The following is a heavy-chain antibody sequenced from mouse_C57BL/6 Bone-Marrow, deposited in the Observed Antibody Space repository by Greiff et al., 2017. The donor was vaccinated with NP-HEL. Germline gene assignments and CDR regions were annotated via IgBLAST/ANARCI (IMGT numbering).Heavy chain of an antibody. CDR1: GFTFSDYG. CDR3: AREGVTTGYYYAMDY. J-gene: IGHJ4*01. CDR2: ISNLAYSI. D-gene: IGHD2-2*01. V-gene: IGHV5-15*04. Sequence: EVMLVESGGGLVQPGGSLKLSCAASGFTFSDYGMAWVRQAPRKGPEWVAFISNLAYSIYYADTVTGRFTISRENAKNTLYLEMSSLRSEDTAMYYCAREGVTTGYYYAMDYWGQGTSVTVSS.